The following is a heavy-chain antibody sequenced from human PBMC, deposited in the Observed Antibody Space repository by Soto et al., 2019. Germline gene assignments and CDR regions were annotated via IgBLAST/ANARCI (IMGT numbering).Heavy chain of an antibody. J-gene: IGHJ3*02. Sequence: EVQLVESGGGLVQPGGSLRLSCAASGFTFSSYRMHWVRQAPGKGLVWVSRINSDGSSTSYADSVKGRFTISRANAKNPLYLQMNSLRAEDTAVYYCARGTPYDAFDIWGQGTMVTVSS. CDR2: INSDGSST. V-gene: IGHV3-74*01. CDR1: GFTFSSYR. D-gene: IGHD2-15*01. CDR3: ARGTPYDAFDI.